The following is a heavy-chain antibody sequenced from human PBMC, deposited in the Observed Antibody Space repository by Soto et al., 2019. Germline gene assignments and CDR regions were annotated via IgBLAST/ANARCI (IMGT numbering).Heavy chain of an antibody. D-gene: IGHD2-8*01. CDR3: ARDPYPVLLVNAPNLYGMDV. Sequence: QVQLVQSGAEVKKPGASVKVSCKASGYTFTTYDISWVRQTPGQGLEWMGRISTYNGNTNYPQSLQGRLTMTTDTSTATDYMELRSLRSDDTDVYYCARDPYPVLLVNAPNLYGMDVWGQGTTVTVSS. CDR2: ISTYNGNT. V-gene: IGHV1-18*01. CDR1: GYTFTTYD. J-gene: IGHJ6*02.